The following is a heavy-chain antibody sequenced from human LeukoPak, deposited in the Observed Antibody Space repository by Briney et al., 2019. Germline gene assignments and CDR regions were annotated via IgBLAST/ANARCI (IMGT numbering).Heavy chain of an antibody. CDR3: AKVLTGTWELWNAFDI. D-gene: IGHD1-26*01. J-gene: IGHJ3*02. Sequence: PGGSLRLSCAASGGTFSSYAMSWVRQAPGKGLEWVSAISGSGGSTYYADSVKGRFTISRDNSKNTLYLQMNSLRAEDTAVYYCAKVLTGTWELWNAFDIWGQGTMVTVSS. V-gene: IGHV3-23*01. CDR2: ISGSGGST. CDR1: GGTFSSYA.